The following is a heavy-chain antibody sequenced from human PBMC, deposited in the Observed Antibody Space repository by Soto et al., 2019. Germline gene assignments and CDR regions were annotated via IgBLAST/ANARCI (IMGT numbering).Heavy chain of an antibody. V-gene: IGHV3-30*18. Sequence: QVQLVESGGGVVQPGRSLRLSCAASGFTFSSYGMHWVRQAPGKGLEWVAVISYDGSNKYYADSVKGRFTISRDNSKNTLYLQMNSLRAEDTAVYYCAKDLSVQRIAAAGRGGDYWGQGTLVTVSS. CDR1: GFTFSSYG. CDR3: AKDLSVQRIAAAGRGGDY. CDR2: ISYDGSNK. J-gene: IGHJ4*02. D-gene: IGHD6-13*01.